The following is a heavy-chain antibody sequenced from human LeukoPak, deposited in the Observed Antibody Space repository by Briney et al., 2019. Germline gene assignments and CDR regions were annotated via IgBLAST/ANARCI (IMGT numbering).Heavy chain of an antibody. Sequence: SETLSLTCTVSGGSISSYYWSWIRQPPGKGLEWIGYIYYSGSTNYNPSLKSRVTISVDTSKNQFSLKPSSVTAADTTVYYCARPYRSGSDAFDIWGQGTMVTVSS. CDR1: GGSISSYY. J-gene: IGHJ3*02. CDR3: ARPYRSGSDAFDI. CDR2: IYYSGST. V-gene: IGHV4-59*08. D-gene: IGHD3-10*01.